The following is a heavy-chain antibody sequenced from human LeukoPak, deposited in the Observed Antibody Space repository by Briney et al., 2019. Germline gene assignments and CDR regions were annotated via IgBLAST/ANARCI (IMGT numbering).Heavy chain of an antibody. J-gene: IGHJ3*02. D-gene: IGHD2-2*02. Sequence: SVKISCKASGGTFSSYAISWVRQAPGQGLEWMGRIIPILGIANYAQKFQGRVTITADKSTSTAYMELSSLRSEDTAVYYCAMEDIVVVPAAIQGDAFDIWAKGQWSPSLQ. V-gene: IGHV1-69*04. CDR3: AMEDIVVVPAAIQGDAFDI. CDR2: IIPILGIA. CDR1: GGTFSSYA.